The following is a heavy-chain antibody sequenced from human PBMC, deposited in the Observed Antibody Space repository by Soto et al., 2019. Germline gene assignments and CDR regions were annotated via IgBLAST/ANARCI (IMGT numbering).Heavy chain of an antibody. CDR1: GFSITARNYY. D-gene: IGHD2-2*01. J-gene: IGHJ5*02. V-gene: IGHV4-39*01. CDR2: VYHSGST. Sequence: SETLSLTCSVSGFSITARNYYWAWFRHSPGKGLEWIQSVYHSGSTYYNYNPSLKSRVSTSVDTSKNQFSLTVTSVTAADTAVYLCARHHLPYRPSAAVPRCFDPWGEGILVTV. CDR3: ARHHLPYRPSAAVPRCFDP.